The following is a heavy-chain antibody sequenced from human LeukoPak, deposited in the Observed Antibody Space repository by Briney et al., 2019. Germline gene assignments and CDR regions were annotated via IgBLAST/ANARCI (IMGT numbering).Heavy chain of an antibody. CDR3: ARLYTWIQLWQRARDAFDI. J-gene: IGHJ3*02. CDR2: INHSGST. D-gene: IGHD5-18*01. Sequence: PSETLSLTCAVYGGSFSGYYWSWIRQPPGKGLEWIGEINHSGSTNYNPSLKSRVTISVDTSKNQFSLKLSSVTAADTAVYYCARLYTWIQLWQRARDAFDIWGQGTMVTVSS. CDR1: GGSFSGYY. V-gene: IGHV4-34*01.